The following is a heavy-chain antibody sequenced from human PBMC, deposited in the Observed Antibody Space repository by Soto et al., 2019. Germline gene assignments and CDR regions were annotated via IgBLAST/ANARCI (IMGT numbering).Heavy chain of an antibody. J-gene: IGHJ6*03. CDR3: ARYFVLGDGVRCSGVPLAF. CDR1: GLTVSSKY. V-gene: IGHV3-66*01. CDR2: IQSGGPT. Sequence: PGGSLRLSCAASGLTVSSKYMSWVCQAPGKGLEWVSLIQSGGPTYYADSVKGRFTISRDTSENTVHLQMDSLRAEDTAVYYCARYFVLGDGVRCSGVPLAFWVNGTTVPVS. D-gene: IGHD2-21*01.